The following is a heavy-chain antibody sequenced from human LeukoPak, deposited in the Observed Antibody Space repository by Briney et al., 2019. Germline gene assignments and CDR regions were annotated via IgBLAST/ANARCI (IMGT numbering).Heavy chain of an antibody. CDR2: ISWNSGSI. CDR3: AKAFRRADAFDI. V-gene: IGHV3-9*01. J-gene: IGHJ3*02. CDR1: GFTFDDYA. Sequence: GGSLRLSCAASGFTFDDYAMHWVRQAPGKGLEWVSGISWNSGSIDYADSVKGRFTISRDNAKNSLYLQMNSLRAEDTALYYCAKAFRRADAFDIWGQGTMVTVSS.